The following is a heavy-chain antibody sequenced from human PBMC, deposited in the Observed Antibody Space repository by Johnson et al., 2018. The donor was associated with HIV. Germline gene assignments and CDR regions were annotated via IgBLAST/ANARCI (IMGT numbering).Heavy chain of an antibody. CDR2: LFSGGSI. Sequence: VQLVESGGGLVQPGGSLRLSCAASGFTVSSYYMSWVRQAPGKGLEWVSVLFSGGSIYFADSVKGRFTISRDNSKNTLYLQMNSLRAEDTAVYYCARVPSGTPSSIWGQGTMVTVSS. J-gene: IGHJ3*02. CDR3: ARVPSGTPSSI. V-gene: IGHV3-66*01. D-gene: IGHD1-1*01. CDR1: GFTVSSYY.